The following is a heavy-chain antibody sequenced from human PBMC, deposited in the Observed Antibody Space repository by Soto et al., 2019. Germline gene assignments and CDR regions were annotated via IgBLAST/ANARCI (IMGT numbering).Heavy chain of an antibody. CDR3: ARVDAPIAVAGTWSDYYYYMDV. Sequence: SETLSLPCTVSGGSISSYYWSWIRQPPGKGLEWIGYIYYSGSTNYNPSLKSRVTISVDTSKNRFSLKLSSVTAADTAVFYCARVDAPIAVAGTWSDYYYYMDVWGRGTTVTGSS. CDR2: IYYSGST. D-gene: IGHD6-19*01. V-gene: IGHV4-59*01. J-gene: IGHJ6*03. CDR1: GGSISSYY.